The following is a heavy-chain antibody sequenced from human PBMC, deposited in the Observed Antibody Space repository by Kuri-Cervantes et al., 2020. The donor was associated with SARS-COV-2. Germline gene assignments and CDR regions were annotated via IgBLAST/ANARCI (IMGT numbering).Heavy chain of an antibody. Sequence: SETLSLTCTVSGGSISSGSYYWSWIRQPAGKGLEWIGYIYTSGSTNYNPSLKSRVTISVDTSKNQFSLKLSSVTAADTAVYYCAREITGVRLRWRRVDYWGQGTLVTVSS. V-gene: IGHV4-61*09. CDR1: GGSISSGSYY. D-gene: IGHD4-23*01. CDR2: IYTSGST. CDR3: AREITGVRLRWRRVDY. J-gene: IGHJ4*02.